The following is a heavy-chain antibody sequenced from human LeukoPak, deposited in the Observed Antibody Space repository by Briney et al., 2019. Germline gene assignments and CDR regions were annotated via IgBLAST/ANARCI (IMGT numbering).Heavy chain of an antibody. CDR2: IKRKTDGETA. CDR3: ATYIVGYYYMDV. D-gene: IGHD2-15*01. CDR1: GFTFNNAW. Sequence: GGSLRLSCAASGFTFNNAWMGWVRQAPGKGLEWVGRIKRKTDGETADYAAPVKGRFTISRDDSKNTLYLQMNSLKTEDTAVYYCATYIVGYYYMDVWGKGTTVTVSS. J-gene: IGHJ6*03. V-gene: IGHV3-15*01.